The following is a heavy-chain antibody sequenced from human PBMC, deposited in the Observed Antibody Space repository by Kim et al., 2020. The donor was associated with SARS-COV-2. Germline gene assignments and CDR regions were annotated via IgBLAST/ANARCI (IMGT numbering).Heavy chain of an antibody. J-gene: IGHJ4*02. CDR1: GGSISSSSYY. D-gene: IGHD3-22*01. CDR2: IYYSGST. V-gene: IGHV4-39*01. CDR3: ARHTPDYYDSSGFSDYFXX. Sequence: SETLSLTCTVSGGSISSSSYYWGWIRQPPGKGLEWIGSIYYSGSTYYNPSLKSRVTISVDTSKNQFSLKLSSVTAADTAVYYCARHTPDYYDSSGFSDYFXXWGQGXXVTVSS.